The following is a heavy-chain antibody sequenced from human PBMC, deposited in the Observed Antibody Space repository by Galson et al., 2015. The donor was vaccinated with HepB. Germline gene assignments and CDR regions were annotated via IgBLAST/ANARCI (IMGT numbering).Heavy chain of an antibody. CDR2: ISYDGSNK. Sequence: SLRLSCAASGFTFSSYAMHWVRQAPGKGLEWVAVISYDGSNKYYADSVKGRFTISRDNTKNTLYLQMNSLRAEDTAVYYCAKDLQHSSWYDAFDIWGQGTMVTVSS. V-gene: IGHV3-30*18. CDR3: AKDLQHSSWYDAFDI. CDR1: GFTFSSYA. J-gene: IGHJ3*02. D-gene: IGHD6-13*01.